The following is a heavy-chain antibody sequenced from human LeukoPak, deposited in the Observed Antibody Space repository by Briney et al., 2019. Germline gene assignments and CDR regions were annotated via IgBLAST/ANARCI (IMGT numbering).Heavy chain of an antibody. CDR2: ISYSGST. Sequence: PSETLSLTCTVSGGSISSTSYYWGWIRQPPGKGLEWIGNISYSGSTYYSPSLKSRVTISVDTSKNQFSLKLSSVTAADTAVYYCARAANYNWNGWFDPWGQGTLVTVSS. J-gene: IGHJ5*02. CDR1: GGSISSTSYY. V-gene: IGHV4-39*01. D-gene: IGHD1-1*01. CDR3: ARAANYNWNGWFDP.